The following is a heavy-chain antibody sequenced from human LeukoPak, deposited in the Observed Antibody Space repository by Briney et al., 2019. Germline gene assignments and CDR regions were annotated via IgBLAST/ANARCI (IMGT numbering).Heavy chain of an antibody. CDR2: IYYSGST. CDR3: ARGPFYGDYYFDY. D-gene: IGHD4-17*01. Sequence: PSETLSLTCTVSGGSISSSSYYWGWIRQPPGKGLEWIGSIYYSGSTYYNPSLKSRVTISVDTSKNQFSLKLSSVTAADTAVYYCARGPFYGDYYFDYWGQGTLVTVSS. CDR1: GGSISSSSYY. V-gene: IGHV4-39*07. J-gene: IGHJ4*02.